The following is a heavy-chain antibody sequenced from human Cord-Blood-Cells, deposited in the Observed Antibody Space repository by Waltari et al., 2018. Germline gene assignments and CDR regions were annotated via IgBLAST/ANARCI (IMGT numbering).Heavy chain of an antibody. CDR2: NSPNRGIA. D-gene: IGHD7-27*01. J-gene: IGHJ4*01. Sequence: QVQLVQSGAEVKKPGSSVKVSCKASGGTFSSYAISWGRQAPGQGREWMGGNSPNRGIANCRQKCQGRVTITAEKSTSTSYMELSSLRSEDTAVYYCARGLRTGDLFYWGHGTLVTVSS. V-gene: IGHV1-69*10. CDR1: GGTFSSYA. CDR3: ARGLRTGDLFY.